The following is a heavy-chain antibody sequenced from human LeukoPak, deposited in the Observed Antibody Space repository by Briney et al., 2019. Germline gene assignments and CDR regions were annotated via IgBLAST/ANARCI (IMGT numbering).Heavy chain of an antibody. CDR1: GTSFNSAPYY. CDR3: ASWRYHRSDYDSNRYYRCFDY. Sequence: PSETLSLTCSVSGTSFNSAPYYWSWIRQAPGKGLEWIGNIYYTGSTNYNPSLKSRLTISADSSKNQFSLKLGSVTTADTAVYYCASWRYHRSDYDSNRYYRCFDYWGQGALVIVSS. V-gene: IGHV4-61*01. CDR2: IYYTGST. D-gene: IGHD3-22*01. J-gene: IGHJ4*02.